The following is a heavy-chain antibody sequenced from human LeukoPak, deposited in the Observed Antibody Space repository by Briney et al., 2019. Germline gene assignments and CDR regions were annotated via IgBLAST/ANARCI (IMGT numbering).Heavy chain of an antibody. J-gene: IGHJ4*02. Sequence: SETLSLTCAVYGGSFSGYYWSWIRQPPGKGLEWIGYIYYSGSTNYNPSLKSRVTISVDTSKNQFSLKLSSVTAADTAVYYCARQGGWRTYFDYWGQGTLVTVSS. V-gene: IGHV4-59*08. CDR3: ARQGGWRTYFDY. CDR2: IYYSGST. D-gene: IGHD6-19*01. CDR1: GGSFSGYY.